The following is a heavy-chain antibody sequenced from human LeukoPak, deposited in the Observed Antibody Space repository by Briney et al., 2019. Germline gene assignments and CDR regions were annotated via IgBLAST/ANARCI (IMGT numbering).Heavy chain of an antibody. J-gene: IGHJ6*03. D-gene: IGHD3-3*01. CDR1: GYTFTSYG. Sequence: ASVKVSCKASGYTFTSYGISWVRQAPGHGLEWMGWISAYNGNTNYAQKLQGRVTMTTDTSTSTAYMELRSLRSDDTAVYYCARQQGHYDFWSGYYGYYYYYYMDVWGKGTTVTVSS. CDR2: ISAYNGNT. V-gene: IGHV1-18*01. CDR3: ARQQGHYDFWSGYYGYYYYYYMDV.